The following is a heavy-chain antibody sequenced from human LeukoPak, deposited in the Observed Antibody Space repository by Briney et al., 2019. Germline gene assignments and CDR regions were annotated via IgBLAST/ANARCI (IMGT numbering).Heavy chain of an antibody. J-gene: IGHJ4*02. CDR2: ISYDGTNK. D-gene: IGHD3-3*01. Sequence: GRSLRLSCAASGLAFSTYAMHWVRQAPDKGLEWMAVISYDGTNKYYSDSVKGRFTISKDNAKNTLYLLMNSLRAEDTAVYYCARDSVEWYIFDYWGQGTLVTVSS. CDR3: ARDSVEWYIFDY. CDR1: GLAFSTYA. V-gene: IGHV3-30-3*01.